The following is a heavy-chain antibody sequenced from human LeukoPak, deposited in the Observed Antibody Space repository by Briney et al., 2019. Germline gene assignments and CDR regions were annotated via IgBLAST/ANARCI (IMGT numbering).Heavy chain of an antibody. Sequence: GGSLRLSCAASGFTFSSYAMSWVRQAPGRGLEWVSTISDSGGNTYYADSVKGRFTISRDNSKNTLYLQMNSLRAEDTAVYYCAKQDIRSSAWYDWGQGTLVTVFS. J-gene: IGHJ4*02. V-gene: IGHV3-23*01. D-gene: IGHD6-19*01. CDR1: GFTFSSYA. CDR2: ISDSGGNT. CDR3: AKQDIRSSAWYD.